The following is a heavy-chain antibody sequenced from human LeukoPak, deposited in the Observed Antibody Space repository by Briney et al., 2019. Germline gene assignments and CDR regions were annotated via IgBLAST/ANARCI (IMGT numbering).Heavy chain of an antibody. CDR3: ARERVARGENFDY. CDR2: ISTYDGNT. Sequence: ASVKVSFKSSGYAFPRCGSSRVRQPPGQGLEWVGWISTYDGNTNYAQKLRGRVTMTTDTSTTKPYMELRNLRSDDAAVYYCARERVARGENFDYWGQGTLVTVSS. CDR1: GYAFPRCG. J-gene: IGHJ4*02. V-gene: IGHV1-18*04. D-gene: IGHD3-10*01.